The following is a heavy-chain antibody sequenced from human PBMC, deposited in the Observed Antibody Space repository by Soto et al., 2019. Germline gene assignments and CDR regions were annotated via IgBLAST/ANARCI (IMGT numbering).Heavy chain of an antibody. Sequence: QVQLVESGGGVVQPGRSLRLSCAASGFTFSSYGMHWVRQAPGKGLEWVAVISYDGSNKYYADSVKGRFTISRDNSKNQLYLQMNSLRAEDTAVYYCATQGYYGSGSYGLGGDYYGMDVWGQGTTVTVSS. V-gene: IGHV3-30*03. J-gene: IGHJ6*02. CDR2: ISYDGSNK. CDR3: ATQGYYGSGSYGLGGDYYGMDV. D-gene: IGHD3-10*01. CDR1: GFTFSSYG.